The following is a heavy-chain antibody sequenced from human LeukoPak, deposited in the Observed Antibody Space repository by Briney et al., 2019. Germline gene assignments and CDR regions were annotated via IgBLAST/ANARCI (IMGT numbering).Heavy chain of an antibody. CDR2: FDPEDGET. D-gene: IGHD3-9*01. J-gene: IGHJ4*02. CDR1: GYTRTELS. Sequence: ASVKVSCKVSGYTRTELSMHWVRQAPGKGLEWRGGFDPEDGETIYAQKFQGRVTMTEDTSTDTAYMELSSLRSEDTAVYYCATADDILTGYYVYWGQGTLVTVSS. CDR3: ATADDILTGYYVY. V-gene: IGHV1-24*01.